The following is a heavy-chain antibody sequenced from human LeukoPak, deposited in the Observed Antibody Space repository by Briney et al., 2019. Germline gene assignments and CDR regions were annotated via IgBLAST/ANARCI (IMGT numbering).Heavy chain of an antibody. CDR1: GFTFSSYS. J-gene: IGHJ5*02. V-gene: IGHV3-48*01. CDR3: AREAGYCSSTSCANWFDP. Sequence: PGGSLRLSCAASGFTFSSYSMNWVRQAPGKGLEWVSYISSSSSSTIYYADSVKGRFTISRDNAKNSLYLQMNSLRAEDTAVYYCAREAGYCSSTSCANWFDPWGQGTLVTVSS. D-gene: IGHD2-2*01. CDR2: ISSSSSSTI.